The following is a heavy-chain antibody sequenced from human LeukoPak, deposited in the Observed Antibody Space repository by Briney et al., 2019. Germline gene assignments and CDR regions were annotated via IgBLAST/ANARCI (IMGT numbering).Heavy chain of an antibody. D-gene: IGHD6-19*01. Sequence: ASVKVSCKVSGYTLTELSMHWVRQAPGKGLEWMGGFDPEDGETIYAQKFQGRVTMTTDTSTSTAYMELRRLRSDDTAVYYCARPLGAGDAFDIWGQGTMVTVSS. J-gene: IGHJ3*02. CDR2: FDPEDGET. V-gene: IGHV1-24*01. CDR1: GYTLTELS. CDR3: ARPLGAGDAFDI.